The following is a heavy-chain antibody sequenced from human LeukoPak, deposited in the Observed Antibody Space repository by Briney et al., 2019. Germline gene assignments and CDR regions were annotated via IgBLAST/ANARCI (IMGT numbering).Heavy chain of an antibody. D-gene: IGHD5-12*01. CDR3: ARVDYSGYGSN. Sequence: SETLSLTCTVSGYSISSGYYWGWIRQPPGKGLEWIGSIYYSGSTYYNPSLKSRVTISVDTSKNQFSLKLSSVTAADTAVYYCARVDYSGYGSNWGQGTLVTVSS. CDR1: GYSISSGYY. V-gene: IGHV4-38-2*02. J-gene: IGHJ4*02. CDR2: IYYSGST.